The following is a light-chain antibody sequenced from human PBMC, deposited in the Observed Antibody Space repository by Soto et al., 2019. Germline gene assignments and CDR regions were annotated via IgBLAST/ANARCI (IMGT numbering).Light chain of an antibody. CDR3: QQYHTWPIT. Sequence: EVVLTQSPVTLSLSPGERASLSCRASQSVSSSYLAWYQQKPGQAPRLLIYGASTGATGIPARFSGSGSGTEFTLTISSLQSEDCAIYYCQQYHTWPITFGGGTKVDIK. J-gene: IGKJ4*01. V-gene: IGKV3-15*01. CDR2: GAS. CDR1: QSVSSSY.